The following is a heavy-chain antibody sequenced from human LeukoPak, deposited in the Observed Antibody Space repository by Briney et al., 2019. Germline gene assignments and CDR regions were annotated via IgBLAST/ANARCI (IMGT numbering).Heavy chain of an antibody. V-gene: IGHV3-23*01. Sequence: PGGSLRLSCAASGFTFSLYVMRWVRQAPGKGLEWVSGISASGGSRYYADSVKGRFTISRDNSRNTVFLQVNSLRGDDTAVYYCAQDRGATVTTFAHWGLGTLVTVSS. CDR3: AQDRGATVTTFAH. J-gene: IGHJ4*02. CDR2: ISASGGSR. CDR1: GFTFSLYV. D-gene: IGHD4-17*01.